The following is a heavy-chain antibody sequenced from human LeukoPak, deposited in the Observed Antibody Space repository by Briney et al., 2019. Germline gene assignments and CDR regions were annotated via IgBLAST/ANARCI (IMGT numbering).Heavy chain of an antibody. D-gene: IGHD6-13*01. CDR1: GFIFSHFA. CDR2: IWHDGSDK. V-gene: IGHV3-33*01. J-gene: IGHJ6*02. Sequence: GGSLRLSCAASGFIFSHFAMHWVRQAPDRGLEWVAVIWHDGSDKYYADSVKGRFTISRDNSKNTLYLEVNSLGAEDTAVFYCVRDPGMGPWNGLDVWGQGTTVTVSS. CDR3: VRDPGMGPWNGLDV.